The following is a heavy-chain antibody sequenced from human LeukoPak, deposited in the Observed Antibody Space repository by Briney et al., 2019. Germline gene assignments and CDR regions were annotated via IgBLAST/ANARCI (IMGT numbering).Heavy chain of an antibody. Sequence: GASVKVSCKASGYTFTSYSMHWVRQAPGQGLEWMGWINPNSGGTNYAQKFQGRVTMTRDTSSSTAYMELSRLRSDDTAVYYCATEVENPRFDYGGQGTLVTVSS. CDR2: INPNSGGT. CDR3: ATEVENPRFDY. J-gene: IGHJ4*02. CDR1: GYTFTSYS. V-gene: IGHV1-2*02.